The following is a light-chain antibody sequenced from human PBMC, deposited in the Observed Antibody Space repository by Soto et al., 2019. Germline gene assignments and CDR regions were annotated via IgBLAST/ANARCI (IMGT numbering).Light chain of an antibody. CDR1: QGIRNY. CDR3: LQDYTYPWT. J-gene: IGKJ1*01. CDR2: IAS. V-gene: IGKV1-9*01. Sequence: DIQLTQSPSFLSASVGDRVTITCRASQGIRNYLAWYQQKPGRAPKLLIYIASTLQSGVPSRFSGSYSGTEFTLTITSLQPEDFATYYCLQDYTYPWTFGQGTKVEMK.